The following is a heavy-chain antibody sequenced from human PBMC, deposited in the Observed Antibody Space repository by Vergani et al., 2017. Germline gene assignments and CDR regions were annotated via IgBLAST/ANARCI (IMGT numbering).Heavy chain of an antibody. J-gene: IGHJ4*02. CDR1: GYTFITYG. D-gene: IGHD1-26*01. CDR2: ISGYNGNT. V-gene: IGHV1-18*04. Sequence: QVQLVQSGAEVKKPGASVKVSCKASGYTFITYGITWVRQAPGQGLEWMGGISGYNGNTNYAQKLQGRVTMTTDTSTSPAYMELRSLGSDDTALYYCARSKYSGSYFYFDYWGQGALVTVSS. CDR3: ARSKYSGSYFYFDY.